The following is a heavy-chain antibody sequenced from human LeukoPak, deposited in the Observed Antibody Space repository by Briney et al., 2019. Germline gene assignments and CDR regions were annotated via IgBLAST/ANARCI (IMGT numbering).Heavy chain of an antibody. J-gene: IGHJ5*02. CDR3: AKDPALWFGELLYTNWFDP. CDR2: IRYDGSNK. Sequence: PGGSLRLSCAASGFTFSSYGMHWVRQAPGKGLEWVAFIRYDGSNKYYADSVKGRFTISRDNSKNTLYLQMNSLRAEDTAVYYCAKDPALWFGELLYTNWFDPWGQGTLVTVSS. V-gene: IGHV3-30*02. D-gene: IGHD3-10*01. CDR1: GFTFSSYG.